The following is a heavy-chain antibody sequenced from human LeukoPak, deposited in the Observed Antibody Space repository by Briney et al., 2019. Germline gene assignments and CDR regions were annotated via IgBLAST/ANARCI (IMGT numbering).Heavy chain of an antibody. CDR2: IYHSGST. Sequence: SETLSLTCAVAGYSISSGYYWGWIRQPPGKGLEWIGSIYHSGSTYYNPSLKSRVTISVDTSKNQFSLKLSSVTAADTAVCYCARHAGTGDYWGQGTLVTVSS. V-gene: IGHV4-38-2*01. D-gene: IGHD3/OR15-3a*01. CDR3: ARHAGTGDY. J-gene: IGHJ4*02. CDR1: GYSISSGYY.